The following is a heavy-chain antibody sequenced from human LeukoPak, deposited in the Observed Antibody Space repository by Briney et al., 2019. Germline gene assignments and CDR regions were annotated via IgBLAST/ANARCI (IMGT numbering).Heavy chain of an antibody. Sequence: GGSLRLSCAASGFTFSDYHMSWIRQAPGKGLELVSYISSSSSYTNYAASVKGRFTISRDNAKHSLYLQMNSLRAEDTAVYYCARESPTNVFSTPYFDYWGQGTQVTVSS. V-gene: IGHV3-11*06. CDR1: GFTFSDYH. CDR3: ARESPTNVFSTPYFDY. CDR2: ISSSSSYT. D-gene: IGHD3-3*02. J-gene: IGHJ4*02.